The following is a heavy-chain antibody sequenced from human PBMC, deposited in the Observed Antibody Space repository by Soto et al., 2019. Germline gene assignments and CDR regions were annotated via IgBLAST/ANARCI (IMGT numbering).Heavy chain of an antibody. CDR1: GYSISSGYY. Sequence: PSETLSLTCAVSGYSISSGYYWGWIRQPPGKGLEWIGSIYHSGSTYYNPSLKSRVTISVDTSKNQFSLKLSSVTAADTAVYYCGVVPAATGDYWGQGTLVTVYS. CDR3: GVVPAATGDY. CDR2: IYHSGST. J-gene: IGHJ4*02. D-gene: IGHD2-2*01. V-gene: IGHV4-38-2*01.